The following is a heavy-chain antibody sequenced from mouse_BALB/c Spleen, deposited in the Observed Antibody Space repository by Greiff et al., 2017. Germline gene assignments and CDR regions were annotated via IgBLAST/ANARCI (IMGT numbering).Heavy chain of an antibody. Sequence: EVQVVESGGGLVQPGGSLKLSCAASGFTFSSYTMSWVRQTPEKRLEWVAYISNGGGSTYYPDTVKGRFTISRDNAKNTLYLQMSSLKSEDTAMYYCARHGTTVYAMDYWGQGTSVTVSS. D-gene: IGHD1-1*01. J-gene: IGHJ4*01. V-gene: IGHV5-12-2*01. CDR1: GFTFSSYT. CDR3: ARHGTTVYAMDY. CDR2: ISNGGGST.